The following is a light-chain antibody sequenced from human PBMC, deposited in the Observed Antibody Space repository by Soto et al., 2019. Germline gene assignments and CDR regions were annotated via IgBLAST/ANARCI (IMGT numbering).Light chain of an antibody. CDR3: SSYTSSSTLVYV. CDR2: DVS. Sequence: QSALTQPASVSGSPGQSITISCTGTTSDVGAYNYVSWYQHHPGKASKLMIYDVSNRPSGVANRFSGSKSGNTASLTISGLQTEDEADYYCSSYTSSSTLVYVFGTGTKLTVL. J-gene: IGLJ1*01. CDR1: TSDVGAYNY. V-gene: IGLV2-14*03.